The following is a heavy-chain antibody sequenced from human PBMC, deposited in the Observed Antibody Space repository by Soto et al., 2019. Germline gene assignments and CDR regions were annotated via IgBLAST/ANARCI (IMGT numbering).Heavy chain of an antibody. J-gene: IGHJ4*02. V-gene: IGHV4-39*01. D-gene: IGHD3-10*01. CDR3: ARRGSGHTFDY. CDR2: LYSGST. Sequence: QPQLQESGPGLVKPSETLSLTCAVSGASISRGGFHWGWIRQPPGQGLEWIGSLYSGSTYYNPSLKSRVTISADTSKNQFSLRLSSVTAADTAVYYCARRGSGHTFDYWGQGTLVTVSS. CDR1: GASISRGGFH.